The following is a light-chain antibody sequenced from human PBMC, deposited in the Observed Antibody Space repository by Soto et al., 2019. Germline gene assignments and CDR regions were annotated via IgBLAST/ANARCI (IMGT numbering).Light chain of an antibody. CDR3: QSYDSSLSGVV. CDR2: GNT. CDR1: SSNIGAGYH. V-gene: IGLV1-40*01. Sequence: QSVLTQPPSVSGAPGQRVTISCVGGSSNIGAGYHVHWYQHLPGTAPRVLIYGNTNRPSGVPDRFSGSKSGTSASLAITGLQAEDEADYYCQSYDSSLSGVVFGGGTKLTVL. J-gene: IGLJ2*01.